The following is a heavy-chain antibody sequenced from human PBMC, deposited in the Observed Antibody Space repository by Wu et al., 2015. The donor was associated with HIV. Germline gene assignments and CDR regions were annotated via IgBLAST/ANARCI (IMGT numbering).Heavy chain of an antibody. V-gene: IGHV1-2*02. CDR1: GYTFTGYY. Sequence: QVQLVQSGAEVKKPGASVKVSCKASGYTFTGYYMHWVRQAPGQGLEWMGWINPNSGGTNYAEKFQGRVTITADESTSTAYMELSSLRSEDTAVYYCARSGIAARPFDYWGQGTLVTVSS. CDR2: INPNSGGT. CDR3: ARSGIAARPFDY. D-gene: IGHD6-6*01. J-gene: IGHJ4*02.